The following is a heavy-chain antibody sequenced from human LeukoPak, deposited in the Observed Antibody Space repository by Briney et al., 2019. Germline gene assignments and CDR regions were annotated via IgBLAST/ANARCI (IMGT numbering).Heavy chain of an antibody. V-gene: IGHV4-59*08. CDR2: IYYSGST. CDR3: ARQGRLGEVAFDI. J-gene: IGHJ3*02. CDR1: GVSITSYY. D-gene: IGHD3-16*01. Sequence: SETLSLTCAVSGVSITSYYWTWVRQPPGKGLEWLGYIYYSGSTNYNPSLQGRVTMSADTSKNQFSLKLRSVTAADTAVYYCARQGRLGEVAFDIWGQGTLVTVSS.